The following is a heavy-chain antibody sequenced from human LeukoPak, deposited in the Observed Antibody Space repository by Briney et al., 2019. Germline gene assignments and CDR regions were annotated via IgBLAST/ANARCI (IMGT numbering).Heavy chain of an antibody. J-gene: IGHJ5*02. CDR2: ISGSGGKT. V-gene: IGHV3-23*01. CDR1: GFTFSSFA. D-gene: IGHD3-22*01. CDR3: AREGTYYDSSGYYVS. Sequence: PGGSLRLSCAASGFTFSSFAMTWVRQAPGKGLEWVSVISGSGGKTYYADSEKGRFTLSRDNSNRTLFLEMSSLRVEDTAVYYCAREGTYYDSSGYYVSWGQGTLVTVSA.